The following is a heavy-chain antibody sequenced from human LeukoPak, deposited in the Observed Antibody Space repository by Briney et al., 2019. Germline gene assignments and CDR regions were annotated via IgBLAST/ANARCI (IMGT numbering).Heavy chain of an antibody. CDR1: GFTFISYW. V-gene: IGHV3-7*01. J-gene: IGHJ3*01. CDR3: ARKYYDYPTWRNAFDV. D-gene: IGHD3-16*01. CDR2: LKGVGSEK. Sequence: GGSLRLSCAASGFTFISYWLSWVRQAPGKGLEWVANLKGVGSEKYYVDSMNGRFTISRYNAKNSLYLQMNSLRAEDTAIYYCARKYYDYPTWRNAFDVWGQGTMVTVSS.